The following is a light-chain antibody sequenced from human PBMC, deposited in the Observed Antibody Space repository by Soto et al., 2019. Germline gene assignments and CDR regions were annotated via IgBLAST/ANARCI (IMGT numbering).Light chain of an antibody. CDR2: DAS. V-gene: IGKV3-11*01. CDR3: QQRSNWPPT. J-gene: IGKJ2*01. Sequence: EIVLTQSPATLSLSPGERATFSCRASQSVSSYLAWCQQKPGQAPRLLIYDASNRATGIPARFSGSGSGTDFTLTISSLEPEDFAVYYCQQRSNWPPTFGQGTKLEIK. CDR1: QSVSSY.